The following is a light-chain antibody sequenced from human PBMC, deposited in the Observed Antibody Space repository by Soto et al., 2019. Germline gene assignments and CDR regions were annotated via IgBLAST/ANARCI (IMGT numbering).Light chain of an antibody. CDR2: DAS. CDR1: QSVSGY. J-gene: IGKJ4*01. V-gene: IGKV3-11*01. Sequence: ELVLTQSPDTLSLSPGERATLSCRASQSVSGYVGWYQQKPGQAPRLLIYDASNRADGVPARFRGSGSWTDFTLTIASLEPDDFAVYYCQQRSNWPYLTFGGGTRV. CDR3: QQRSNWPYLT.